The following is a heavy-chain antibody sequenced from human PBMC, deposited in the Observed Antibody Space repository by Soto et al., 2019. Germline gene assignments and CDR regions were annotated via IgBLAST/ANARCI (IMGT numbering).Heavy chain of an antibody. CDR1: GGSISSGGYY. Sequence: QVQLQESGPGLVKPSQTLSLTCTVSGGSISSGGYYWSWIRQHPGKGLEWIGYIYYSGSTSYNPSLTRRVTISVDTSKNQFSLKLSSVTAADTAVYYCARDRGPGYFDYWGQGTLVTVSS. V-gene: IGHV4-31*03. CDR3: ARDRGPGYFDY. J-gene: IGHJ4*02. D-gene: IGHD3-10*01. CDR2: IYYSGST.